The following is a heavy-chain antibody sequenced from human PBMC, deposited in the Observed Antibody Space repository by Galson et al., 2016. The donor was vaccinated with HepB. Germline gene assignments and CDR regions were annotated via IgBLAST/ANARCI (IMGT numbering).Heavy chain of an antibody. CDR3: AAYLGV. CDR1: GFTLSNYW. CDR2: IKSDGGST. V-gene: IGHV3-74*01. J-gene: IGHJ6*02. D-gene: IGHD2-21*01. Sequence: SLRLSCAASGFTLSNYWMDWVRQAPGKGLVWVSRIKSDGGSTSYADSVKGRFTISRDNAKNMLYLQMNSLRAEDTAVYYCAAYLGVWGQGTTVTVSS.